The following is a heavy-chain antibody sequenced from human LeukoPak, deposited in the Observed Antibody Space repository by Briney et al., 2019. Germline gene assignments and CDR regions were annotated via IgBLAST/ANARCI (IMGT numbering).Heavy chain of an antibody. CDR1: GFTFSSYG. CDR2: ISTSSNYI. V-gene: IGHV3-21*01. D-gene: IGHD6-19*01. J-gene: IGHJ4*02. CDR3: ARVDSSGDLDY. Sequence: PGGSLRLSCAASGFTFSSYGMNWVRQAPGKGLEWVSSISTSSNYIYYADSVKGRFTISRDNAKNSLYLQMNSLRAEDTAVYYCARVDSSGDLDYWGQGTLVTVSS.